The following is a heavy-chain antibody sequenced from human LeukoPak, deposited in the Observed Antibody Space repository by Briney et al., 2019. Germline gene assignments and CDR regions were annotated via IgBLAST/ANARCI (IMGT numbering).Heavy chain of an antibody. V-gene: IGHV1-69*06. CDR3: ARGQRGGSHYYFDY. D-gene: IGHD1-26*01. CDR1: GDSFSMYA. CDR2: IITIFGTT. Sequence: ASVKVSCKASGDSFSMYAISWMRQAPGQGREWMGGIITIFGTTNYAQTFQGRVTITADKSTSTAFMELSSLRSDDTAVYYCARGQRGGSHYYFDYWGQGTLVTVSS. J-gene: IGHJ4*02.